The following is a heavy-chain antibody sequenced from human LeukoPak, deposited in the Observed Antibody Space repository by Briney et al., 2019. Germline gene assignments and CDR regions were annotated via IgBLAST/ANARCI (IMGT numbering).Heavy chain of an antibody. D-gene: IGHD2-2*01. Sequence: SETLSLTCTVSGGSTSSDYWSWIRQSPGKGLEWVGYVYNSGDTGKNPSLKSRVTILLDTSKNQCSLKLTSVSAADTAVYYCARGLGGYCSSTSCRSAEYFQHWGQGTLVTVSS. J-gene: IGHJ1*01. CDR2: VYNSGDT. CDR3: ARGLGGYCSSTSCRSAEYFQH. CDR1: GGSTSSDY. V-gene: IGHV4-59*08.